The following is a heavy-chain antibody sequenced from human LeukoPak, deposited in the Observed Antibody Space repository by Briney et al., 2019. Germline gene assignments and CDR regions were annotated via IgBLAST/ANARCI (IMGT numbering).Heavy chain of an antibody. V-gene: IGHV3-21*01. CDR2: ISSSSSYI. Sequence: PGGSLRLSRAAAGFTFSSYSMNWVRQAPGKGLEWVSSISSSSSYIYYADSVKGRFTISRDNAKNSLYLRMNSLRAEDTAVYYCARDAALLWFGELSFYFDYWGQGTLVTVSS. CDR1: GFTFSSYS. CDR3: ARDAALLWFGELSFYFDY. D-gene: IGHD3-10*01. J-gene: IGHJ4*02.